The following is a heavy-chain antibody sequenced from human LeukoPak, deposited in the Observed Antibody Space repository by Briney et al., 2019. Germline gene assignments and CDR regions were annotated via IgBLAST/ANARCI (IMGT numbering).Heavy chain of an antibody. Sequence: SVKVSCKVFGYTFIPYYIHWMQQAPGQGIEWMGWINPNSGATNYAQKFQGRITMTRDTSINTAYMELYSLNSDDTAVYFCARGVLRGSGSFDYWGQGSLVTVSS. CDR2: INPNSGAT. CDR3: ARGVLRGSGSFDY. V-gene: IGHV1-2*02. J-gene: IGHJ4*03. D-gene: IGHD6-19*01. CDR1: GYTFIPYY.